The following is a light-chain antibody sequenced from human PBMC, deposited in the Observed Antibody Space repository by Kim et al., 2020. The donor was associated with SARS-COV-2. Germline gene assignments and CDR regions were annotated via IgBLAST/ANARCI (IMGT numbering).Light chain of an antibody. CDR2: VNSDDSH. Sequence: ATVNLTFTRSRRHSSYAIIWHQREPEKGPRYLMKVNSDDSHKKGDGIPGRFSGSSFGAERYLTISSLQSEDEADYYCQTWDSGIQVFGGGTQLTVL. V-gene: IGLV4-69*01. J-gene: IGLJ3*02. CDR1: RRHSSYA. CDR3: QTWDSGIQV.